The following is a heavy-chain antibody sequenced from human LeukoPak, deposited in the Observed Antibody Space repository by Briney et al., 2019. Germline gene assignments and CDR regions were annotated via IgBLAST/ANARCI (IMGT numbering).Heavy chain of an antibody. D-gene: IGHD3-22*01. J-gene: IGHJ4*02. CDR2: IYSDGSST. Sequence: PGGSLRLSCAASGFTFSTYYMHWVRQAPGKGLVWVSLIYSDGSSTSYADSVKGRFTISRDNAKNTLYLQMNSLRAEDMALYYCAKGMLGYYDSSGLDYWGQGTLVTVSS. V-gene: IGHV3-74*01. CDR3: AKGMLGYYDSSGLDY. CDR1: GFTFSTYY.